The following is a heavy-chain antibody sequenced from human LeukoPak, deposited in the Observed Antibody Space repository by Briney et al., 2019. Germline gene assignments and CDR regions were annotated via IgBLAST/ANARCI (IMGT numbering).Heavy chain of an antibody. J-gene: IGHJ4*02. V-gene: IGHV1-3*01. CDR2: INAGNGST. D-gene: IGHD1-20*01. CDR3: ARDWGYITGTTPFDY. CDR1: GYTFTSYA. Sequence: GASVKVSCKASGYTFTSYAMHWVRQAPGQRLEWMGWINAGNGSTKYSQKFQGRVTITRDTSASTAYMELSSLRSEDTAVYYCARDWGYITGTTPFDYWGQGTLVTVSS.